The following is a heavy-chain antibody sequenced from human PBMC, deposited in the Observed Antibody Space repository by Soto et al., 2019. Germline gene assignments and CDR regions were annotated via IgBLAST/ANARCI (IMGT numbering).Heavy chain of an antibody. J-gene: IGHJ3*02. CDR3: ARDRNCGCRPDAFDI. V-gene: IGHV4-38-2*02. D-gene: IGHD2-21*01. CDR2: IIHSGNT. CDR1: DYSIGSGYY. Sequence: PSETLSLTCTVSDYSIGSGYYWGWIRQPPGKGLEWIGRIIHSGNTNYNPSLKRRVTITEDTSKNQFSLKLSSVIAADTAVYYCARDRNCGCRPDAFDIWGQGTMVTVS.